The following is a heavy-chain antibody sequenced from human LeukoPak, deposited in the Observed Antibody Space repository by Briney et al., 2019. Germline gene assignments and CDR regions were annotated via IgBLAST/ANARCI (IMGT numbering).Heavy chain of an antibody. Sequence: GGSLRLSPAASGFTYSHYSMHWVRQAPDKGLYRVAVIWFDGTEKYYRDAVKGRFTISRDNSMNTLHLQMNRLRGEDTAVYYCAKDAERGFDYSNSLQYWGQGTLVTVS. V-gene: IGHV3-33*06. CDR1: GFTYSHYS. CDR3: AKDAERGFDYSNSLQY. D-gene: IGHD4-11*01. CDR2: IWFDGTEK. J-gene: IGHJ4*02.